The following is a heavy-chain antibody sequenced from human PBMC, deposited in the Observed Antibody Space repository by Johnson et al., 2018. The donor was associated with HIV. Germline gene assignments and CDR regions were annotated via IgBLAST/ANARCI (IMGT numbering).Heavy chain of an antibody. D-gene: IGHD1-26*01. CDR3: AKDRLVGATGDAFDI. J-gene: IGHJ3*02. V-gene: IGHV3-9*01. CDR1: GFTFDDYA. Sequence: VQLVESGGGLVQPGRSLRLSCAASGFTFDDYAMHWVRQAPGKGLEWVSGISWNSGSIGYADSVKGRFTISRDNAKNSLYLQMNSLRAEDTAVYYCAKDRLVGATGDAFDIWGQGTMVTVSS. CDR2: ISWNSGSI.